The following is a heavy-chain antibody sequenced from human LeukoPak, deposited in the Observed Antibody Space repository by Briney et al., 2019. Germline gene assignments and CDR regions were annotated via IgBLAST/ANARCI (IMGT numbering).Heavy chain of an antibody. J-gene: IGHJ4*02. V-gene: IGHV4-38-2*02. Sequence: SETLSLTCAVSGYSLSRGYYRGWVRQPPGEGLELIGSIYHSGSAYYNPSLKSRVTISLDTSKNQFSLKLSSVTAADTAVYYCAREEMGGIDYWGQGTLVTVSS. D-gene: IGHD5-24*01. CDR2: IYHSGSA. CDR3: AREEMGGIDY. CDR1: GYSLSRGYY.